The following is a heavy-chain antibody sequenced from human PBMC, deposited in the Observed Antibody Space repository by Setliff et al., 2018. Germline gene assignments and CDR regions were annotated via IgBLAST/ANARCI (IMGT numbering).Heavy chain of an antibody. CDR3: AREGGGSGWTPDS. CDR1: GGSISNYY. V-gene: IGHV4-59*01. D-gene: IGHD6-19*01. J-gene: IGHJ4*02. CDR2: IYYNGRS. Sequence: PSETLSLTCTVSGGSISNYYWSWIRQSPGKGLEWIGFIYYNGRSDHNPSFQRRVTMSVDRSKNQFSLNLRAMTAADTAVYYCAREGGGSGWTPDSWGQGTLGTVSS.